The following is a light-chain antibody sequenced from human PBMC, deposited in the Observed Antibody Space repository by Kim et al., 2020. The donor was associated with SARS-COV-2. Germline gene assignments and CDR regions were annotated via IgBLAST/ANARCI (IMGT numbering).Light chain of an antibody. CDR2: GAS. CDR3: QQYDTSPIT. Sequence: FAPGERATLSCRASQSVGTYLAWYQQKPGQAPRLLIQGASSRSTGIPDRFSGSGSGTDFTLTISRLEPEDFAVYYCQQYDTSPITFGQGTRLEIK. CDR1: QSVGTY. J-gene: IGKJ5*01. V-gene: IGKV3-20*01.